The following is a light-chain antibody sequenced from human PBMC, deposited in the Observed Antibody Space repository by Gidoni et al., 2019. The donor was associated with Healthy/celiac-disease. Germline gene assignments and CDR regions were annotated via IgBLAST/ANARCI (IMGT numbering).Light chain of an antibody. CDR3: QQYDSLPT. CDR1: QDIRNY. J-gene: IGKJ4*01. CDR2: DAS. Sequence: GDRVTITCQASQDIRNYLNWYQQKPGKAPKLLIYDASNLETGVPSRFSGGGSTTDFTFTISSLQPEDAATYYCQQYDSLPTFXGXTKVEIK. V-gene: IGKV1-33*01.